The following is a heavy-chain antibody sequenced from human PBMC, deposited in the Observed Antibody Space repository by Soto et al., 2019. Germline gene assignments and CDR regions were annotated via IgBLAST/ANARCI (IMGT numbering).Heavy chain of an antibody. V-gene: IGHV3-15*01. Sequence: GGSLRLSCAASGFTFSNAWMSWVRQAPGKGLEWVGRIKSKTDGGTTDYAAPVKGRFTISRDDSKNTLYLQMNSLKTEDTAVYYCAKGGIGRAPGLDFWGQGTLVTVSS. D-gene: IGHD2-21*01. CDR3: AKGGIGRAPGLDF. J-gene: IGHJ4*02. CDR2: IKSKTDGGTT. CDR1: GFTFSNAW.